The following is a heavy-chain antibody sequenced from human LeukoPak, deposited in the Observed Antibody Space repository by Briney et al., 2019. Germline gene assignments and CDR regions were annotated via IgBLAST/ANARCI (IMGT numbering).Heavy chain of an antibody. J-gene: IGHJ4*02. V-gene: IGHV4-38-2*01. D-gene: IGHD6-13*01. CDR3: ASRPRIAAAGTIDY. CDR2: IYHSGST. CDR1: GYSISSGYY. Sequence: KPSETLSLTCAVSGYSISSGYYRGWIRQPPGKGLEWIGSIYHSGSTYYNPSLKSRVTISVDTSKNQFSLKLSSVTAADTAVYYCASRPRIAAAGTIDYWGQGTLVTVSS.